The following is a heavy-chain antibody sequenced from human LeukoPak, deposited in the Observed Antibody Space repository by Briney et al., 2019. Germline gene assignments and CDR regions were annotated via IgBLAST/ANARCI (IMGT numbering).Heavy chain of an antibody. V-gene: IGHV3-21*01. D-gene: IGHD1-26*01. CDR2: IDSGSTYI. CDR3: ARDSTSSWETAFDV. CDR1: GFTFSTYT. Sequence: GGSLRFSCAGYGFTFSTYTLNWVRQAPGKGLEWVSTIDSGSTYICYADSVKGRFTISRDNAKNSLYLQMNSLRAEDTAVYYCARDSTSSWETAFDVWGQGTMVTVSS. J-gene: IGHJ3*01.